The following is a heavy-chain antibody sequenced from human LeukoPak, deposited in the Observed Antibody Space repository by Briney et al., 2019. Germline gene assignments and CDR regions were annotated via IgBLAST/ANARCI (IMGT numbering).Heavy chain of an antibody. J-gene: IGHJ4*02. Sequence: GSLRLSCAASGFTFTSYSMNWVRQPPGKGLEWIGEINHSGSTNYNPSLKSRVTISVDTSKNQFSLKLSSVTAADTAVYYCARLPITMIVALDYWGQGTLVTVSS. CDR2: INHSGST. V-gene: IGHV4-34*01. CDR1: GFTFTSYS. CDR3: ARLPITMIVALDY. D-gene: IGHD3-22*01.